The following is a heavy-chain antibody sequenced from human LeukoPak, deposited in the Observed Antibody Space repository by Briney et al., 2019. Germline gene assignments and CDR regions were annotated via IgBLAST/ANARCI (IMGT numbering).Heavy chain of an antibody. CDR1: GGSVSSYY. J-gene: IGHJ6*02. D-gene: IGHD5-18*01. Sequence: SETLSLTCTVSGGSVSSYYWSWIQQPPGKGLEWIGYIYYSGSTNYNPSLKSRVTISVDTSKNQFSLKLSSVTAADTAVYYCAGLMGENTAMAKRRYYYYGMDVWGQGTTDTVSS. CDR2: IYYSGST. V-gene: IGHV4-59*02. CDR3: AGLMGENTAMAKRRYYYYGMDV.